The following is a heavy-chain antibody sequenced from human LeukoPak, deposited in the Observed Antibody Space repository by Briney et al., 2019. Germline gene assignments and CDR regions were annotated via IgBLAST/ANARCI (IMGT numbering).Heavy chain of an antibody. D-gene: IGHD6-13*01. J-gene: IGHJ6*03. CDR2: INHSGST. V-gene: IGHV4-34*01. Sequence: SETLSLTCAVYGGSFSGYYWSWIRQPPGKGLEWIGEINHSGSTNYNPSLKSRVTISADTSKNQFSLKLSSVTAADTAVYYCARRNLGDSSSWPDYYYYYMDVWGKGTTVTVSS. CDR3: ARRNLGDSSSWPDYYYYYMDV. CDR1: GGSFSGYY.